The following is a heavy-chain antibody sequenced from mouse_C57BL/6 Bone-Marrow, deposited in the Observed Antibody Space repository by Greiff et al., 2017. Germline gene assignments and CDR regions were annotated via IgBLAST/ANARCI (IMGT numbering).Heavy chain of an antibody. CDR3: ALITTVVKGDFDY. CDR2: IYPGNSDT. Sequence: VQLQQSGTVLARPGASVKMSCKTSGYTFTSYWMHWVKPRPGQGLEWIGAIYPGNSDTSYNQKFKGKAKLTAVTSASTAYMELSSLTNEDSAVYYCALITTVVKGDFDYWGQGTTLTVSS. J-gene: IGHJ2*01. V-gene: IGHV1-5*01. D-gene: IGHD1-1*01. CDR1: GYTFTSYW.